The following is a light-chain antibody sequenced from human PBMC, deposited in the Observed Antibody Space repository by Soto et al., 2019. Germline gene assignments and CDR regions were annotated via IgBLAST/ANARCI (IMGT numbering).Light chain of an antibody. J-gene: IGKJ2*01. V-gene: IGKV1-39*01. Sequence: DIQTTQSPSSLSASVRDRVTITCRASQSISSYLNWYQQKPGKAPKLLIYAASSLQSGVPSRFSGSGSGTDFTLTISSLQPEDFATYYCQQSYSTPYTFGQGTKLEIK. CDR3: QQSYSTPYT. CDR2: AAS. CDR1: QSISSY.